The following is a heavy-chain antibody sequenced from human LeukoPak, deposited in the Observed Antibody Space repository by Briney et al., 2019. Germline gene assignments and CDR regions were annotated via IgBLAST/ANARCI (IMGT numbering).Heavy chain of an antibody. J-gene: IGHJ4*02. Sequence: GGSLRLSCAASGFTVSSNYMSWVRQAPGKGLEWVSVIYSGGSTYYADSVKGQFTISRDNSKNTLYLQMNSLRAEDTAVYYCARDVRQQQLQYFDYWGQGTLVTVSS. CDR3: ARDVRQQQLQYFDY. V-gene: IGHV3-66*02. D-gene: IGHD6-13*01. CDR1: GFTVSSNY. CDR2: IYSGGST.